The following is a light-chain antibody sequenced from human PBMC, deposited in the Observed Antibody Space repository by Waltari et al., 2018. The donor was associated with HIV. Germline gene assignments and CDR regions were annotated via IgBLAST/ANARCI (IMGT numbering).Light chain of an antibody. CDR3: AAWDGSLKGYV. CDR2: SNN. CDR1: SSNIGNTP. V-gene: IGLV1-44*01. Sequence: QSVLTQPPSASGTPGQRVTIPCSGTSSNIGNTPVQWYQQLPGTAPKRLIYSNNQRPSGVPDRFSGSKSGTSASLAISGLQSEDEADYYCAAWDGSLKGYVCGTGTKVTVL. J-gene: IGLJ1*01.